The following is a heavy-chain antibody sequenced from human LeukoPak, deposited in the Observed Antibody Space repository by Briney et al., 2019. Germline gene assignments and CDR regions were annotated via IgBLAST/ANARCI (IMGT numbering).Heavy chain of an antibody. CDR2: ISSSSYI. CDR1: GFTFSSYT. CDR3: ATYYDFWSGYEYLRYFDY. D-gene: IGHD3-3*01. Sequence: GGSLRLSCAASGFTFSSYTMNWVRQAPGKGLEWVSSISSSSYIYYADSVKGRFTISRDNAKNSLYLQMNSLRAEDTAVYYCATYYDFWSGYEYLRYFDYWGQGTLVTVSS. V-gene: IGHV3-21*01. J-gene: IGHJ4*02.